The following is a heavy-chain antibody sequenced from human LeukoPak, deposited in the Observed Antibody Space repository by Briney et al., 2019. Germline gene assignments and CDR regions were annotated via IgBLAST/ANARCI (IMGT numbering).Heavy chain of an antibody. Sequence: GESLRLSCAASGFTFSDYWMSWVRQAPGKGLDGVANIQQDGSEKYYVDSVKGRFTISRDNAKKSLFLQVSSLRGEDTAVYYCARDRGFSNGIDFWGQGTLVTVSS. CDR2: IQQDGSEK. CDR3: ARDRGFSNGIDF. J-gene: IGHJ4*02. V-gene: IGHV3-7*04. CDR1: GFTFSDYW. D-gene: IGHD5-18*01.